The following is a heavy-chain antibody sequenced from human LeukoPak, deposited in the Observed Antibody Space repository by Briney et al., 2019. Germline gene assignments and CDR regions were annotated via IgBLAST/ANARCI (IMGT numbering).Heavy chain of an antibody. CDR1: GFTFSSYW. J-gene: IGHJ4*02. D-gene: IGHD2-21*01. CDR3: ARKKLLGPLGY. V-gene: IGHV3-7*01. Sequence: PGWSLRLSCASSGFTFSSYWMSWVRQAPGKGLEWVANIKQDGSEKYYVDSVKGRSTLSRDKAKNSLYLQMNSLRAEDTDVYYCARKKLLGPLGYWGRGTLVSVSS. CDR2: IKQDGSEK.